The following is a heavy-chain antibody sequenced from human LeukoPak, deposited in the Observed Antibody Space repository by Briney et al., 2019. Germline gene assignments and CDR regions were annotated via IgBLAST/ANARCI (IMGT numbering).Heavy chain of an antibody. V-gene: IGHV4-34*01. J-gene: IGHJ3*02. CDR3: ARRPITMIVVVIANYYPSAFDI. CDR2: INHSGST. CDR1: GGSFSDYY. D-gene: IGHD3-22*01. Sequence: SETLSLTCAVYGGSFSDYYWSWIRQPPGKGLEWIADINHSGSTGYNPSLKSRVTISVDTSKNQFSLKLSSVTAADTAVYHCARRPITMIVVVIANYYPSAFDIWGQGTMVTVSS.